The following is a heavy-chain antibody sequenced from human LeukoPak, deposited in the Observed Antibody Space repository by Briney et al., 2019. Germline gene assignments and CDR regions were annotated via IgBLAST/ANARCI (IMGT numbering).Heavy chain of an antibody. V-gene: IGHV1-69*06. CDR3: ARAAAGTVVFDY. CDR2: IIPIFGTA. CDR1: GGTFSSYA. D-gene: IGHD6-13*01. Sequence: SVKVSCKASGGTFSSYAISWVRQAPGQGLEWMGGIIPIFGTANYAQKFQGRVMITADKSTSTAYMELSSLRSEDTAVYYCARAAAGTVVFDYWGQGTLVTVSS. J-gene: IGHJ4*02.